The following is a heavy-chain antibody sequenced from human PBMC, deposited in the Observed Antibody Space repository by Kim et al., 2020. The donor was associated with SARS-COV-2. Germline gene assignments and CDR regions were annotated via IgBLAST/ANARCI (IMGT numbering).Heavy chain of an antibody. CDR1: GFTFRTYE. V-gene: IGHV3-48*03. Sequence: GGSLRLSCAASGFTFRTYEMNWVRQAPGKGLEWISYICSRGRTIYYADSVKGRFSISRDNSKNSLYLQMNSLRAEDTAVYYCARDRYYFGSGSYQPGGPDYWGRGTQVTVSS. D-gene: IGHD3-10*01. J-gene: IGHJ4*02. CDR3: ARDRYYFGSGSYQPGGPDY. CDR2: ICSRGRTI.